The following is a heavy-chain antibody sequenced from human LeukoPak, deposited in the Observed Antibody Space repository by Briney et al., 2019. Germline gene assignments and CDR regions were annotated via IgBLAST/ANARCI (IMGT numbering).Heavy chain of an antibody. CDR3: ARDYYDSSGYYYYYYYGMDV. V-gene: IGHV4-59*01. CDR2: IYYSGST. J-gene: IGHJ6*02. Sequence: PSETLSLTCTVSGGSISSYYWSWIRQPPGKGLEWIGYIYYSGSTNYNPSLKSRVTISVDTSKNQFSLKLSSVTAADTAVYYCARDYYDSSGYYYYYYYGMDVWGRGTTVTVFS. D-gene: IGHD3-22*01. CDR1: GGSISSYY.